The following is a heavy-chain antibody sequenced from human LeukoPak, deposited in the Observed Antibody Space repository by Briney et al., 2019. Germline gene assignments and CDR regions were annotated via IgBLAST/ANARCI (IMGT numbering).Heavy chain of an antibody. Sequence: SDTLSLTCTVSGGSISSYYWSWIRQPPGKGLEWIGYIYYSGSTNYNPSLKSRVTISVDTSKNQFSLKLSSVTAADTAVYYCARVDDKGYFQHWGQGTLVTVSS. CDR2: IYYSGST. V-gene: IGHV4-59*07. D-gene: IGHD3-22*01. CDR3: ARVDDKGYFQH. CDR1: GGSISSYY. J-gene: IGHJ1*01.